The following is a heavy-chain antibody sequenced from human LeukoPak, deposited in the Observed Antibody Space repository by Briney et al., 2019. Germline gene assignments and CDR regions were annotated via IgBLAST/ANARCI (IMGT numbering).Heavy chain of an antibody. CDR2: IYPGDSDT. V-gene: IGHV5-51*01. J-gene: IGHJ3*02. D-gene: IGHD3-10*01. CDR1: GYSFTSYW. Sequence: GESLKISCKGSGYSFTSYWIGWVRQMPGKGLEWMGIIYPGDSDTRYSPSFQGQVTISADKSISTAYLQWSSLKASDTAMYYCARTNTMVRGAKGRRAAFDIWGQGTMVTVSS. CDR3: ARTNTMVRGAKGRRAAFDI.